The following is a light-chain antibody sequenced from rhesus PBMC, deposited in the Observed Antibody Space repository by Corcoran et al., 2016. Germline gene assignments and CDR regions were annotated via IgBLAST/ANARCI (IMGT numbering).Light chain of an antibody. CDR1: QSVSSS. V-gene: IGKV3-24*01. Sequence: EIVMTQSPATLSLSPGERATLSCRASQSVSSSLAWYQQKPGQAPRLLIYGASSRATGIPDRFSGSGSGTVFTLTIRSLEPEDVAVYYCLQPSNWPRTFDHRPKVEIK. CDR2: GAS. J-gene: IGKJ1*01. CDR3: LQPSNWPRT.